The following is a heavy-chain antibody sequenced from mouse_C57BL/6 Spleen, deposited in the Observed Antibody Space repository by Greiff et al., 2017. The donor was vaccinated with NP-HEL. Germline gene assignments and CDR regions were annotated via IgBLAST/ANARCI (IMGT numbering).Heavy chain of an antibody. CDR2: INPSSGYT. V-gene: IGHV1-4*01. CDR1: GYTFTSYT. CDR3: AREDRFMDY. Sequence: QVQLKESGAELARPGASVKMSCKASGYTFTSYTMHWVKQRPGQGLEWIGYINPSSGYTKYNQKFKDKATLTADKSSSTAYMQLSSLTTEDSAVYYCAREDRFMDYWGQGTTLTVSS. J-gene: IGHJ2*01. D-gene: IGHD1-1*01.